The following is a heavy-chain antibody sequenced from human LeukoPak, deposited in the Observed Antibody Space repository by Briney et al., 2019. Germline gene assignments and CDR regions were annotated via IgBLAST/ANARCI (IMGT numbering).Heavy chain of an antibody. Sequence: PSETLSLTGTVSGGSISSGGYYWSWIRQHPGKGLEWIGYIYYSGSTYYNPSLKSRVTISVDTSKNQFSLKLSSVTAADTAVYYCARAGVVLGGYFDYWGQGTLVTVSS. CDR1: GGSISSGGYY. J-gene: IGHJ4*02. CDR3: ARAGVVLGGYFDY. D-gene: IGHD3-10*01. V-gene: IGHV4-31*03. CDR2: IYYSGST.